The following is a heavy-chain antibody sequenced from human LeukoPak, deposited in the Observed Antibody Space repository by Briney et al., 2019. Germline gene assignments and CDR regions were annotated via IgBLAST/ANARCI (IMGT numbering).Heavy chain of an antibody. Sequence: GGSLRLSCAASGFTFSRYDIHWVRQAAGKGLEWVAAIAIAGDTFYAASVKGRFTISRENVKNSLYLQMNSLRAGDTAVYYCARGVDGFDPWGQGTLVTVSS. CDR3: ARGVDGFDP. CDR2: IAIAGDT. CDR1: GFTFSRYD. J-gene: IGHJ5*02. V-gene: IGHV3-13*01.